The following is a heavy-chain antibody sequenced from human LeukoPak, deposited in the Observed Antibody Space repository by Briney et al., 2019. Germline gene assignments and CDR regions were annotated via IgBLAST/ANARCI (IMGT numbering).Heavy chain of an antibody. CDR2: ISSSSSYI. D-gene: IGHD1-26*01. J-gene: IGHJ3*02. CDR1: GFTFSSYS. V-gene: IGHV3-21*04. CDR3: AKYKKGGSYRCDAFDI. Sequence: KPGGSLRLSCAASGFTFSSYSMNWVRQAPGKGLEWVSSISSSSSYIYYADSVKGRFTISRDNSKNTLYLQMNSLRAEDTAVYYCAKYKKGGSYRCDAFDIWGQGTMVTVSS.